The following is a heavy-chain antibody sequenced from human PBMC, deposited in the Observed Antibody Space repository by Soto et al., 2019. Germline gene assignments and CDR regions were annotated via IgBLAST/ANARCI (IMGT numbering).Heavy chain of an antibody. CDR3: ARGECSSNYCFTRWALDI. D-gene: IGHD2-2*01. V-gene: IGHV4-34*01. CDR1: GGSFRGYY. CDR2: INHSGST. Sequence: SETLSLTCAVYGGSFRGYYWTWIRQTPGKGLEWIGEINHSGSTNYKPSLKSRISMSADTSKKQFSLNLTSVTAADTAVYYCARGECSSNYCFTRWALDIWGQGTVVT. J-gene: IGHJ3*02.